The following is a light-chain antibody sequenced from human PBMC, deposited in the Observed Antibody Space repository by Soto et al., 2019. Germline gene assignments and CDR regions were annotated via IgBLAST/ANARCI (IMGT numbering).Light chain of an antibody. V-gene: IGLV2-14*01. Sequence: QSVLTQPASVSGSPGQSITISCSGTSSDVGAYDFVSWYQHHSGKAPKLIISEVTDRPSAVSSRFSGPKSGNTASLTISGLQAEDEADYYCTSYTTSATYVLGTGTKITV. CDR3: TSYTTSATYV. J-gene: IGLJ1*01. CDR2: EVT. CDR1: SSDVGAYDF.